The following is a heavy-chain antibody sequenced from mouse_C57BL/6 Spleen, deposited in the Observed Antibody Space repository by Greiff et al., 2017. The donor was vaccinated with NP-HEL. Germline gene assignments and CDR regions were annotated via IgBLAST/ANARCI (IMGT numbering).Heavy chain of an antibody. Sequence: EVQLQESGGGLVQPKGSLKLSCAASGFSFNTYAMNWVRQAPGKGLEWVARIRSKSNNYATYYADSVKDRFTISRDDSESMLYLQMNNLKTEDTAMYYCVRQGNSNYGWAMDYWGQGTSVTVSS. CDR3: VRQGNSNYGWAMDY. CDR1: GFSFNTYA. V-gene: IGHV10-1*01. CDR2: IRSKSNNYAT. D-gene: IGHD2-5*01. J-gene: IGHJ4*01.